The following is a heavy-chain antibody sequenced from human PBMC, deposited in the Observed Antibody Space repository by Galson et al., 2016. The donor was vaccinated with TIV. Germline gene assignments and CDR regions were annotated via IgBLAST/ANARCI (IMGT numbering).Heavy chain of an antibody. CDR1: GFSFSSYE. CDR3: ARGRGYCSTTSCYMDY. D-gene: IGHD2-2*02. V-gene: IGHV3-48*03. Sequence: SLRLSCAATGFSFSSYEMNWVRQAPGKGLEWVSYIIESGRTIYCAASVKGRFTISRDNAKNSLYLQMNSLRAEDTAVYYCARGRGYCSTTSCYMDYWGQGTLVTVSS. CDR2: IIESGRTI. J-gene: IGHJ4*02.